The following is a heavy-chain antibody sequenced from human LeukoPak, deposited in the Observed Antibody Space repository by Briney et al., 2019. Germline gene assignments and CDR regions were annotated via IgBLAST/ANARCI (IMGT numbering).Heavy chain of an antibody. CDR2: ISAYNGNT. Sequence: MGWISAYNGNTNYAQKLQGRVTMTTDTSTSTAYMELRSLRSDDTAVYYCARGPPFYRGLDYWGQGTLVTVSS. D-gene: IGHD4-11*01. CDR3: ARGPPFYRGLDY. V-gene: IGHV1-18*01. J-gene: IGHJ4*02.